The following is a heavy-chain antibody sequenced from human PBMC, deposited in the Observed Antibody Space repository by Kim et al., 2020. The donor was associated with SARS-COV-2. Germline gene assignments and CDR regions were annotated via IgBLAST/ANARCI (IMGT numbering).Heavy chain of an antibody. CDR2: ISYDGSNK. Sequence: GGSLRLSCAASGLTFSSYAMHWVRQAPGKGLEWVAVISYDGSNKYYADSVKGRFTISRDNSKKTLYLQMNSLRAEDTAVYYCATSGSGSYYYYGMDVWG. J-gene: IGHJ6*02. CDR1: GLTFSSYA. D-gene: IGHD3-10*01. V-gene: IGHV3-30-3*01. CDR3: ATSGSGSYYYYGMDV.